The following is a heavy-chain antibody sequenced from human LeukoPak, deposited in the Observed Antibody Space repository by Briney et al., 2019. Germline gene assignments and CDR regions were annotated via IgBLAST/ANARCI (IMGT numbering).Heavy chain of an antibody. CDR1: GGSISSYY. CDR3: AGHQPRNTVDF. Sequence: SETLSLTGTVSGGSISSYYWSWIRQPPGKGLEWIAYISDIGSTNYNPSLKSRVTISLDTSKNQFSLKLSSVPDADTDVYSCAGHQPRNTVDFWGQGTLVTVSS. V-gene: IGHV4-59*08. D-gene: IGHD2/OR15-2a*01. J-gene: IGHJ4*02. CDR2: ISDIGST.